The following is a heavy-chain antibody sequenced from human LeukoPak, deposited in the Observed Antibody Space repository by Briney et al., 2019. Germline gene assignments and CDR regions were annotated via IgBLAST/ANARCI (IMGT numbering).Heavy chain of an antibody. CDR2: INHSGST. Sequence: PSETLSLTCAVYGGSFSGYYWSWIRQPPGKGLEWIGEINHSGSTSYNPSLKSRVTISVDTSKNQFSLKLSSVTAADTAVYYCARVSEQWLVLDYWGQGTLVTVSS. V-gene: IGHV4-34*01. CDR3: ARVSEQWLVLDY. CDR1: GGSFSGYY. J-gene: IGHJ4*02. D-gene: IGHD6-19*01.